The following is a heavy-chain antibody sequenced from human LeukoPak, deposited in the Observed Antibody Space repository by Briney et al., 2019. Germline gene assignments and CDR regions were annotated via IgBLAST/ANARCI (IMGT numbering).Heavy chain of an antibody. V-gene: IGHV3-21*01. CDR2: ISSSSSYI. CDR3: ARDSYSEVDYGGALDY. D-gene: IGHD4-23*01. CDR1: GFTFSGYS. J-gene: IGHJ4*02. Sequence: PGGSLRLSCAASGFTFSGYSMNWVRQAPGKGLEWVSSISSSSSYIYYADSVKGRFTISRDNSKNTLYLQMNSLRAEDTAVYYCARDSYSEVDYGGALDYWGQGTLVTVSS.